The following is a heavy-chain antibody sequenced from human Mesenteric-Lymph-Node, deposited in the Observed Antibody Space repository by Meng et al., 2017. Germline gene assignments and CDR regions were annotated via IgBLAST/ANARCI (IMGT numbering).Heavy chain of an antibody. Sequence: GESLKISCAASGFSFSNYAFHWVRQSAGKGLEWVAVISSDVNRKYYADSVKGRFTISRDTSKNTVSLQMDSLSAEDTAVYYCAKDGGVGFTDFDHWGQGTLVTVSS. D-gene: IGHD3-16*01. CDR1: GFSFSNYA. CDR3: AKDGGVGFTDFDH. CDR2: ISSDVNRK. J-gene: IGHJ5*02. V-gene: IGHV3-30*01.